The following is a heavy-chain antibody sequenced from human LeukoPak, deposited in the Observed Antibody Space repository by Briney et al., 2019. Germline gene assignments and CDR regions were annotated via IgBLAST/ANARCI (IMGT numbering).Heavy chain of an antibody. J-gene: IGHJ4*01. CDR3: ARDYGYTPYYFDY. Sequence: AGGSLRLSCAASGFTFSSYAMSWVRQAPGKGLEWVSAISGSGGSTYYADSVKGRFTISRDNSKNTLYLQMNSLRAEDTAVYYCARDYGYTPYYFDYWGQGTLATVSS. V-gene: IGHV3-23*01. CDR2: ISGSGGST. D-gene: IGHD5-18*01. CDR1: GFTFSSYA.